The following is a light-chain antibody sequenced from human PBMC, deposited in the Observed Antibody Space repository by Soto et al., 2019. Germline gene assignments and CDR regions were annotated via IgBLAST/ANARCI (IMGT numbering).Light chain of an antibody. J-gene: IGKJ1*01. Sequence: EIALTQSPDTLSLSPGERATLSCRASQSVSSYLAWYQQKPGQAPRLLIYGASSRATGIPDRFSGSGSGTDFTLTISRLEPEDFAVYYCQQYGSSPWTFGQGTKVEIK. CDR3: QQYGSSPWT. CDR1: QSVSSY. V-gene: IGKV3-20*01. CDR2: GAS.